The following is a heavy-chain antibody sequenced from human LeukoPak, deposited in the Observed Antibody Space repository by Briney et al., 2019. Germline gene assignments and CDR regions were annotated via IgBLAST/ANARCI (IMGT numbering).Heavy chain of an antibody. CDR3: AKVHLMAAVGTGLFDY. CDR2: IRYDGSNK. D-gene: IGHD6-13*01. Sequence: PGGSLRLSCAASGFTFSSYEMNWVRQAPGKGLEWVAFIRYDGSNKYYADSVKGRFTISRDNSKNTLYLQMNSLRAEDTAVYYCAKVHLMAAVGTGLFDYRGQGILVTVSS. J-gene: IGHJ4*02. V-gene: IGHV3-30*02. CDR1: GFTFSSYE.